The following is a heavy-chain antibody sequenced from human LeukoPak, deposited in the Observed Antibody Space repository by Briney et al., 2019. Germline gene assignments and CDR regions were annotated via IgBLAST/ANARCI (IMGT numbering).Heavy chain of an antibody. D-gene: IGHD3-3*01. V-gene: IGHV3-23*01. CDR2: ISGSGGST. CDR1: GFTFSSYA. CDR3: AKDSDYDFWSGPVDY. J-gene: IGHJ4*02. Sequence: GGSLRLSCAASGFTFSSYAMSWVRQAPGKGLEWVSAISGSGGSTYSADSVKGRFTISRDNSKNTLYLQMNSLRAEDTAVYYCAKDSDYDFWSGPVDYWGQGTLVTVSS.